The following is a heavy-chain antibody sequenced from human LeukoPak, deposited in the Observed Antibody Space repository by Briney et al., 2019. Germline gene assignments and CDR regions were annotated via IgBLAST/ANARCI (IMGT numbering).Heavy chain of an antibody. CDR2: IYYSGST. J-gene: IGHJ6*03. D-gene: IGHD2-21*02. CDR1: GGSISSYY. CDR3: ARVLGGDDYYYYYYMDV. V-gene: IGHV4-59*01. Sequence: KPSETLSLTCTVSGGSISSYYWSWIRQPPGKGLEWIGYIYYSGSTNYNPSLKSRVTISVDTSKNQFSLKLSSVTAADTAVYYCARVLGGDDYYYYYYMDVWGKGTTVTVSS.